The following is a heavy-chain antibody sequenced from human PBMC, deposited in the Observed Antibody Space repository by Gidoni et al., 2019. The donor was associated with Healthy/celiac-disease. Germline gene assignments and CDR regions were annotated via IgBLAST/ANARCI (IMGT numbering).Heavy chain of an antibody. CDR1: GGSFRGYY. J-gene: IGHJ6*03. Sequence: QVQLQQWGAGLLKPSETLSITCAVYGGSFRGYYWSWIRQPPGKGLEWIGEINHSGSTNYNPSLKSRITISVDTSKNQFSLKLSSVTAADTAVYYCAREGVYCSSTSCYALRGLHYYMDVWGKGTTVTVSS. D-gene: IGHD2-2*01. V-gene: IGHV4-34*01. CDR2: INHSGST. CDR3: AREGVYCSSTSCYALRGLHYYMDV.